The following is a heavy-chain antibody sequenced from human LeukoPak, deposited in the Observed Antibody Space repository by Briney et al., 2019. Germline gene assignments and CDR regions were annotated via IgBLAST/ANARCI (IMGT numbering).Heavy chain of an antibody. V-gene: IGHV3-23*01. D-gene: IGHD3-10*01. CDR2: IRGTGGDT. CDR3: AKSSWFDSFDY. Sequence: GGSLRLSCAASGFPFSTYAMNWVRLAPGKGLEWVSSIRGTGGDTYYADSVKVRFIISRDNSKNTLYLQMNSLRAEDTAVYYCAKSSWFDSFDYWGQGTLVTVSS. J-gene: IGHJ4*02. CDR1: GFPFSTYA.